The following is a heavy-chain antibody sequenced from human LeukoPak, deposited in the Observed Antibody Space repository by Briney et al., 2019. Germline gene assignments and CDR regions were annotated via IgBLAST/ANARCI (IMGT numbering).Heavy chain of an antibody. J-gene: IGHJ4*02. Sequence: SETLSLTCAVYGGSFSGYYWSWIRQPPGKGLEWIGEINHSGSTNYNPSLKSRVTISVDTSKNQFSLKLSSVTAADTAVYYCARGRGYYGSSGYSLPTDYWGQGTLVTVSS. D-gene: IGHD3-22*01. CDR2: INHSGST. CDR3: ARGRGYYGSSGYSLPTDY. CDR1: GGSFSGYY. V-gene: IGHV4-34*01.